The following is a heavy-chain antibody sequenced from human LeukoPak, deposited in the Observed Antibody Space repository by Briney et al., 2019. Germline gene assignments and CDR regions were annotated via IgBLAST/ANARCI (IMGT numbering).Heavy chain of an antibody. CDR2: IYSGGST. J-gene: IGHJ4*02. Sequence: GGSLRLSCAASGFTFSDYYMSWIRQAPGKGLEWVSVIYSGGSTYYADSVKGRFTISRDNSKNTLYLQMNSLRAEDTAVYYCARLDYGGNVVDYWGQGTLVTVSS. D-gene: IGHD4-23*01. CDR1: GFTFSDYY. V-gene: IGHV3-53*01. CDR3: ARLDYGGNVVDY.